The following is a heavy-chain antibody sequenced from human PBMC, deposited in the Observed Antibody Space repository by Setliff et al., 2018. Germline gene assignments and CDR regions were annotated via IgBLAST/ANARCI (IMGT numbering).Heavy chain of an antibody. V-gene: IGHV7-4-1*02. CDR3: GRASRFGTIVYRGDYYMDV. D-gene: IGHD3-10*01. CDR1: GYTFTNYA. CDR2: INTNTGNP. Sequence: ASVKVSCKASGYTFTNYAMNWVRQAPGQGLEWMGWINTNTGNPSYAQGFTGRFVFSLDTSVSTAYLQINSLEAEDSAVYYCGRASRFGTIVYRGDYYMDVWGQGTLVTVSS. J-gene: IGHJ4*02.